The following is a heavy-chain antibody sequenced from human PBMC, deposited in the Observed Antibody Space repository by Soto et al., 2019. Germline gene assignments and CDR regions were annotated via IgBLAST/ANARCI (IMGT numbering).Heavy chain of an antibody. J-gene: IGHJ5*02. CDR2: IYHTGTT. CDR3: ARSPNIHSQTFFDP. CDR1: VGSISPINW. V-gene: IGHV4-4*02. Sequence: PSETLSLTCGFSVGSISPINWVSCFRQTPGKGLEWIGEIYHTGTTDYNPSLKSRVTISIDKSKNQFFLNLTSVTAADTALYYCARSPNIHSQTFFDPWGQGTRVTVSS. D-gene: IGHD2-15*01.